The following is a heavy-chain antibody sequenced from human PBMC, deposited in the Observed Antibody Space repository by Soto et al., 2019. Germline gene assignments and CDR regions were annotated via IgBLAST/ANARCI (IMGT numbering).Heavy chain of an antibody. Sequence: GGSLRLSCVASEFSFSRYAMTWVRQAAGKGLQWVAGLGPDGRNTFYGESVRGRFTISRDNSKNQFSLRLTSVTAADTAVYFCARATPAGSADFWGQGTLVTVSS. CDR1: EFSFSRYA. J-gene: IGHJ4*02. D-gene: IGHD2-2*01. CDR2: LGPDGRNT. CDR3: ARATPAGSADF. V-gene: IGHV3-23*01.